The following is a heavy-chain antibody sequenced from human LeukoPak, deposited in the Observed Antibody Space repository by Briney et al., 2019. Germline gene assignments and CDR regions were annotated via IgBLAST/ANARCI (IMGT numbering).Heavy chain of an antibody. V-gene: IGHV4-30-4*01. D-gene: IGHD4-11*01. Sequence: PSETLSLTCTVSGGSISSYYWSWIRQPPGKGLEWIGYIYYSGSTYYNPSLKSRVTISVDTSKNQFSLKLSSVTAADTAVYYCARDKVTTGWFDPWGQGTLVTVSS. CDR3: ARDKVTTGWFDP. CDR1: GGSISSYY. J-gene: IGHJ5*02. CDR2: IYYSGST.